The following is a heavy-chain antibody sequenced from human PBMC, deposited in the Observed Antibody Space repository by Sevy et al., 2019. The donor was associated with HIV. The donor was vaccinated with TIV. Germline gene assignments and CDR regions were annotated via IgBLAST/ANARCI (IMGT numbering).Heavy chain of an antibody. CDR1: GYTFTYYH. Sequence: ASVKVPCKASGYTFTYYHITWVRQAPGQGLEWMGWITPNNGHTNIAQRLQGRVTMTTDTSTSTAYLELRSLTSDDTAVYYCARAPSGSQGPGQYFHHWGQGTLVTVSS. V-gene: IGHV1-18*01. J-gene: IGHJ1*01. D-gene: IGHD1-26*01. CDR2: ITPNNGHT. CDR3: ARAPSGSQGPGQYFHH.